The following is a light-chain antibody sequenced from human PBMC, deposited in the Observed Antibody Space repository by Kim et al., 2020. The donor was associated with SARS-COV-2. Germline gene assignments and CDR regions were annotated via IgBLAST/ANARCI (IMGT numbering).Light chain of an antibody. V-gene: IGKV1-9*01. CDR1: QGISSN. CDR3: QQHHSFPLT. CDR2: SAF. Sequence: AAVGDTVTITCRASQGISSNLDWYQQRPGKAPSLLIYSAFTLHSGVPSRFSGSGSGTDFTLTITSLQPEDFATYHCQQHHSFPLTFGGGTKVDIK. J-gene: IGKJ4*01.